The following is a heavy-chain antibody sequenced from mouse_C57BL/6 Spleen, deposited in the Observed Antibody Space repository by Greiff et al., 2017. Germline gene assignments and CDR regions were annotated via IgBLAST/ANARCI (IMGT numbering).Heavy chain of an antibody. J-gene: IGHJ1*03. CDR2: ISYDGSN. CDR1: GYSITSGYY. V-gene: IGHV3-6*01. Sequence: EVKLQESGPGLVKPSQSLSLTCSVTGYSITSGYYWNWIRQFPGNKLEWMGYISYDGSNNYNPSLQNRISITRDTSKNQFFLKLNSVTTEDTATYYCARATSWYFDVWGTGTTVTVSS. CDR3: ARATSWYFDV.